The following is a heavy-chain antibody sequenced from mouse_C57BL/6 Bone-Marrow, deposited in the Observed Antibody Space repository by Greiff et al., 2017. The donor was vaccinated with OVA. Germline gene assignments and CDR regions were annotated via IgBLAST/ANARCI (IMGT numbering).Heavy chain of an antibody. V-gene: IGHV1-4*01. J-gene: IGHJ2*01. D-gene: IGHD1-1*01. CDR1: GYTFTSYT. Sequence: VQLVESGAELARPGASVKMSCKASGYTFTSYTMHWVKQRPGQGLEWIGYINPSSGYTKYNQKFKDKATLTADKSSSTAYMQLSSLTSEDSAVYYCARVLLRYYFDYWGQGTTLTVSS. CDR2: INPSSGYT. CDR3: ARVLLRYYFDY.